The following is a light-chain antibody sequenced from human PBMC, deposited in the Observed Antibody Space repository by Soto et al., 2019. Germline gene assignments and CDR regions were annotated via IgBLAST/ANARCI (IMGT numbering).Light chain of an antibody. CDR1: QSLLHSNGYNY. CDR3: MQALKRLIV. J-gene: IGKJ4*01. Sequence: DIVMTQSPLSLPVTPGEPASISCRSSQSLLHSNGYNYLDWYLQKPGQSLQLLIYLGSNRASGVPARFIGSGSGTDFTVKISRVEAEDVGVYYCMQALKRLIVFGGGTKVLIQ. V-gene: IGKV2-28*01. CDR2: LGS.